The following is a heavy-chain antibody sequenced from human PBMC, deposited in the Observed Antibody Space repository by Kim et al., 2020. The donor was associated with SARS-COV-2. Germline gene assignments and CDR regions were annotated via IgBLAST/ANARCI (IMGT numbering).Heavy chain of an antibody. CDR3: TTEDYDYVWGSYRPGYFDL. CDR2: IKSKTDGGTT. CDR1: GFTFSNAW. Sequence: GGSLRLSCAASGFTFSNAWMSWVRQAPGKGLEWVGRIKSKTDGGTTDYAAPVKGRFTISRDDSKNTLYLQMNSLKTEDTAVYYCTTEDYDYVWGSYRPGYFDLWGRGTLVTVSS. D-gene: IGHD3-16*02. V-gene: IGHV3-15*01. J-gene: IGHJ2*01.